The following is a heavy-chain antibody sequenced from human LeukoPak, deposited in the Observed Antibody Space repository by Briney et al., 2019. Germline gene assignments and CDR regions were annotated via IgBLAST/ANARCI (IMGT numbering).Heavy chain of an antibody. CDR2: ISSSSSYI. CDR3: ARDGRTYYDILTGPTSPDY. V-gene: IGHV3-21*01. CDR1: GFTFSSYS. D-gene: IGHD3-9*01. J-gene: IGHJ4*02. Sequence: GGSLRLSCAAPGFTFSSYSMNWVRQAPGKGLEWVSSISSSSSYIYYADSVKGRFTISRDNAKNSLYLQMNSLRAEDTAVYYCARDGRTYYDILTGPTSPDYWGQGTLVTVSS.